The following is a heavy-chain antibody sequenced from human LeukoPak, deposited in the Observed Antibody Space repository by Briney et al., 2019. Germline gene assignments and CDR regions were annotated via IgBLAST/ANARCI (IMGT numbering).Heavy chain of an antibody. CDR1: GFTFSPSW. J-gene: IGHJ4*02. Sequence: GGSLRLSCAASGFTFSPSWMHWVRQAPGKGLEWVSRINNDGSFINYADSVKGRFTISRDNAKNTLYLQMSSLRAEDTAVYYCARDRGPRTGFMVREAYDYWGQGTLVTVSS. V-gene: IGHV3-74*01. CDR3: ARDRGPRTGFMVREAYDY. CDR2: INNDGSFI. D-gene: IGHD3-10*01.